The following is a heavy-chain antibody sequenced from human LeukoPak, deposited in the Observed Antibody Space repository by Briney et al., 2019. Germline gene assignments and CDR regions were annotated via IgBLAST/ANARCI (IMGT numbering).Heavy chain of an antibody. CDR1: GYSFTNYW. V-gene: IGHV5-10-1*01. J-gene: IGHJ6*02. CDR3: ARVRVTTSLYYYYGFDV. CDR2: IDPSDSYI. D-gene: IGHD4-17*01. Sequence: GESLKISCKGSGYSFTNYWISWVRQMPGKGLEWMGRIDPSDSYINYSPSFQGHVTISADKSISTAYLQWSSLKASDTAIYYCARVRVTTSLYYYYGFDVWGQGTTVAVSS.